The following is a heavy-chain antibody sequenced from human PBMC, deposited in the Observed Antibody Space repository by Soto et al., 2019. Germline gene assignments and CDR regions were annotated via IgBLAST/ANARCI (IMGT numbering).Heavy chain of an antibody. D-gene: IGHD2-2*01. CDR1: GFTFSTYG. Sequence: QVQLVESGGGVVQPGRSLRLSCVASGFTFSTYGMHWVRQAPGKGLEWVAVISYDGKNKYYADSVKGRLTISRDNSKNTVYLQMSGLRGEDTAVYYCAKGQHCSSTSCYFYHYGMDVWGQGTTVAVTS. CDR2: ISYDGKNK. CDR3: AKGQHCSSTSCYFYHYGMDV. V-gene: IGHV3-30*18. J-gene: IGHJ6*02.